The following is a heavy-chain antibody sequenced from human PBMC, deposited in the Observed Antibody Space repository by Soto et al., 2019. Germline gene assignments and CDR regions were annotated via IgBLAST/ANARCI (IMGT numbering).Heavy chain of an antibody. D-gene: IGHD6-13*01. V-gene: IGHV3-30-3*01. Sequence: QVQVVKSGGGVVQPGRSLRLSCAASGFIFSDFAMHWVRQAPGKGLEWVTLVSNDGTNKYYADSVKGRISISRDNSKNTVYLQINSLRPEDTAVYYCAAAFLAAEIDYWGQGTLVTVSS. CDR2: VSNDGTNK. J-gene: IGHJ4*02. CDR3: AAAFLAAEIDY. CDR1: GFIFSDFA.